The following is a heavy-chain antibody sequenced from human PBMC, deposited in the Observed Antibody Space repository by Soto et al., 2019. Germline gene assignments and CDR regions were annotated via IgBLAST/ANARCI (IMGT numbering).Heavy chain of an antibody. CDR1: GFTFSSYV. J-gene: IGHJ4*02. D-gene: IGHD2-21*01. CDR3: ARDDEGRCDCDLGY. V-gene: IGHV3-30-3*01. CDR2: ISRDGSNA. Sequence: QVQLVESGGGVVQPGRSLTLSCVASGFTFSSYVIHWVRQTPDKGLEWVAFISRDGSNAYYADSVKGRFTISRDNSKNTLYLEMNSQRAEDTAVYYCARDDEGRCDCDLGYWGQGTLVIVSS.